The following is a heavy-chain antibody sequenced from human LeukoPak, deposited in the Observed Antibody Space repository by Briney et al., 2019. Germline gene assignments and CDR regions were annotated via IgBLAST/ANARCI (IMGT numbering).Heavy chain of an antibody. CDR2: ISDDGGSK. Sequence: GGSLRLSCAASGFTFSSSAMRWVRQAPGKGLEWVAGISDDGGSKDYADSVKGRFTISRDNSKNTLYLQMNSLRAEDTAVYYCARVLGYGAYAPLDYWGQGTLVTVSS. D-gene: IGHD4-17*01. V-gene: IGHV3-30*04. CDR1: GFTFSSSA. J-gene: IGHJ4*02. CDR3: ARVLGYGAYAPLDY.